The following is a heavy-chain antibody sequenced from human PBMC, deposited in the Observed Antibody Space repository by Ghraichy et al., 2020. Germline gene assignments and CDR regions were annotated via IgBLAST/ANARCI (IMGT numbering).Heavy chain of an antibody. Sequence: TLSLTCSVSGDSVSSVNYYWSWIRQPPGQGLEWIGYIYFSGSTNYNLSLKSRVTISVDSSKNQFSLKLTSVTAADTAVYYCARIRAVSGAGIDYWGLGTLVTVSS. V-gene: IGHV4-61*01. CDR1: GDSVSSVNYY. CDR2: IYFSGST. J-gene: IGHJ4*02. CDR3: ARIRAVSGAGIDY. D-gene: IGHD6-19*01.